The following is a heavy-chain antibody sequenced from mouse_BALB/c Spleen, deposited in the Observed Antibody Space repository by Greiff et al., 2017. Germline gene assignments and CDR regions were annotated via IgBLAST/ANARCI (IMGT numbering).Heavy chain of an antibody. V-gene: IGHV14-3*02. J-gene: IGHJ2*01. CDR1: GFNIKDTY. CDR2: IDPANGNT. D-gene: IGHD2-14*01. Sequence: VQLQQSGAELVKPGASVKLSCTASGFNIKDTYMHWVKQRPEQGLEWIGRIDPANGNTKYDPKFQGKATITADTSSNTAYLQLSSLTSEDTAVDYCATYYRYDGYFDYWGQGTTLTVSS. CDR3: ATYYRYDGYFDY.